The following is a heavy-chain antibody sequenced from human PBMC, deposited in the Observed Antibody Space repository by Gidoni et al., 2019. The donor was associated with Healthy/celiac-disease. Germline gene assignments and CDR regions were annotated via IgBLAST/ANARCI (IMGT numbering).Heavy chain of an antibody. Sequence: EWVAVISYDGSNKYYADSVKGRFTISRDNSKNTLYLQMNSLRAEDTAVYYCARADGDYEIFDYWGQGTLVTVSS. CDR2: ISYDGSNK. CDR3: ARADGDYEIFDY. D-gene: IGHD4-17*01. V-gene: IGHV3-30-3*01. J-gene: IGHJ4*02.